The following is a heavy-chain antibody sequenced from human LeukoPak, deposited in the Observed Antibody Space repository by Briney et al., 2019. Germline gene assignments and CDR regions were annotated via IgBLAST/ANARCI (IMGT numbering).Heavy chain of an antibody. V-gene: IGHV3-23*01. J-gene: IGHJ5*02. CDR2: ISTSGGAT. D-gene: IGHD5-24*01. Sequence: GGSLRLSCAASGFTFSSPAMNWVRQAPGKGLEWVSGISTSGGATYYADSVKGRFTISRDNSNNMVYLQMSGLRGEDTAVYYCLRWFSSWGQGTLVTVSS. CDR1: GFTFSSPA. CDR3: LRWFSS.